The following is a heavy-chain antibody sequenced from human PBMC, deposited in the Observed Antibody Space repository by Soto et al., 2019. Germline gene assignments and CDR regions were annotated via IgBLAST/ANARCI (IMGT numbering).Heavy chain of an antibody. CDR1: GASVSSGDYY. D-gene: IGHD7-27*01. CDR3: ARRVTGGGERFDP. Sequence: QVQLQVSGPGLVEPSQTLSLTCTVSGASVSSGDYYWTWIRQPPGKDLEWIGYIHSRGNTNYNPSLKSRVTIPRDTPKNQFSLTLSSVTVADTAVYYCARRVTGGGERFDPWGQGTLVTVSS. J-gene: IGHJ5*02. CDR2: IHSRGNT. V-gene: IGHV4-30-4*01.